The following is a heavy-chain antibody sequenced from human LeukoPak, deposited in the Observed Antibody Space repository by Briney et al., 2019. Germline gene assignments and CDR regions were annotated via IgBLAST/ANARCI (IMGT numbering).Heavy chain of an antibody. Sequence: GASVKVSCKASGYTFTSYGISWVRQAPGQGLEWMGWISAYNGNTNYAQKLQGRVTMTTDTSTSTAYMELRSLRSDDTAVYYCAREPVPYGSSWYRFDPWGQGTLVTVSS. V-gene: IGHV1-18*01. CDR2: ISAYNGNT. CDR1: GYTFTSYG. J-gene: IGHJ5*02. D-gene: IGHD6-13*01. CDR3: AREPVPYGSSWYRFDP.